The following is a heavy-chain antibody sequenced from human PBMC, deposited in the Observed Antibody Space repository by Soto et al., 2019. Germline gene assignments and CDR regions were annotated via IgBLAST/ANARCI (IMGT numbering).Heavy chain of an antibody. CDR1: GFTFSSYS. D-gene: IGHD6-19*01. CDR2: IKHDGGGT. V-gene: IGHV3-7*03. Sequence: GGSLRLSCAASGFTFSSYSMSWVRQAPGKGLEWVANIKHDGGGTYYVDSVKGRFTISRDNAKNSLYLQMNSLRAEDTAVYYCARRGWYSFDYWGQGTLVTVSS. J-gene: IGHJ4*02. CDR3: ARRGWYSFDY.